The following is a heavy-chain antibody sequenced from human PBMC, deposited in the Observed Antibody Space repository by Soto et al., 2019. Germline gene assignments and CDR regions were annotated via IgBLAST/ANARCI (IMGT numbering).Heavy chain of an antibody. CDR1: GFTFNDYW. CDR3: ARGLKYKYGMDV. J-gene: IGHJ6*02. D-gene: IGHD1-20*01. V-gene: IGHV3-74*01. CDR2: LNSDGSSG. Sequence: EVQLVESGGGLVQPGGSLRLSCVASGFTFNDYWMHWVRQAPGKGLVWVSRLNSDGSSGYYGDSMKGRFTISRDNAKNALDLQINSLRDEDTAVYYCARGLKYKYGMDVWGQGTTVTVSS.